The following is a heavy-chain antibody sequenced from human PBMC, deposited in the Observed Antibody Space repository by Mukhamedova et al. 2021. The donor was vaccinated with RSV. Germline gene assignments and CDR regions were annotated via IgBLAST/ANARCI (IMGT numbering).Heavy chain of an antibody. Sequence: TFSSYAMHWVRQAPGKGLEWVAVISYDGSNKYYADSVKGRFTISRDNSKNTLYLQMNSLRAEDTAVYYCARDQFGVWGQGTTVTV. J-gene: IGHJ6*02. CDR2: ISYDGSNK. D-gene: IGHD3-16*01. CDR3: ARDQFGV. CDR1: TFSSYA. V-gene: IGHV3-30*04.